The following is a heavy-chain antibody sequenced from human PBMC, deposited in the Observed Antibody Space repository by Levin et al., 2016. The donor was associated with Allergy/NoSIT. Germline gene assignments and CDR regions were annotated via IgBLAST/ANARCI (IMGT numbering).Heavy chain of an antibody. CDR1: GYTFTTNW. CDR2: INPRDSDT. CDR3: ARVPSDFAGNALYLDY. V-gene: IGHV5-51*01. D-gene: IGHD4/OR15-4a*01. J-gene: IGHJ4*02. Sequence: GESLKISCEALGYTFTTNWIAWVRQMPGKGLEWVGLINPRDSDTRYSPSFQGQVTISADKSTSIAYLQWSSLKASDGAIYYCARVPSDFAGNALYLDYWGRGALVTVSS.